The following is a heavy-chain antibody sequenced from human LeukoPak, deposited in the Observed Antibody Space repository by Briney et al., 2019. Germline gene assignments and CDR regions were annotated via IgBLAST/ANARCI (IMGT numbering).Heavy chain of an antibody. CDR1: GFTFNSYG. CDR2: ISYDGSNK. V-gene: IGHV3-30*03. D-gene: IGHD5-18*01. J-gene: IGHJ4*02. Sequence: PGGSLRLSCAASGFTFNSYGMHWVRQAPGKGLEWVAVISYDGSNKYYADSVKGRFTISRDNSKNTLYLQMNSLRAEDTAVYYCMVFSLGYSYGYVVDYWGQGTLVTVSS. CDR3: MVFSLGYSYGYVVDY.